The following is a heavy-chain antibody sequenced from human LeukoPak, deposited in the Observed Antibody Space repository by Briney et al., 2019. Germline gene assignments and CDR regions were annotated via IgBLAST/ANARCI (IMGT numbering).Heavy chain of an antibody. Sequence: ASVKVSCKASGYTFTSYGISWVRQAPGQGLEWMGWISAYNGNTNYAQKLQGRVTMTTDTSTSAAYMELRSLRSDDTAVYYCARDAFGESNFDYWGQGTLVTVSS. V-gene: IGHV1-18*01. CDR3: ARDAFGESNFDY. CDR2: ISAYNGNT. J-gene: IGHJ4*02. CDR1: GYTFTSYG. D-gene: IGHD3-10*01.